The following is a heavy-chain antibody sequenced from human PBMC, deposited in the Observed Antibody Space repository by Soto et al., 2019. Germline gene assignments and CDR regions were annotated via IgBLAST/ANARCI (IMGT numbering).Heavy chain of an antibody. J-gene: IGHJ3*01. CDR1: GGSISGYY. V-gene: IGHV4-59*01. Sequence: ETLSLTCTVSGGSISGYYWSWIRQPPGKGLEWIGYIYYSGTTSYNPSLNSRVTKSVDTSKNQFSLKVNSVTAADTAVYYCARVWGGAFDFWGQGTMVTVSS. CDR2: IYYSGTT. D-gene: IGHD3-10*01. CDR3: ARVWGGAFDF.